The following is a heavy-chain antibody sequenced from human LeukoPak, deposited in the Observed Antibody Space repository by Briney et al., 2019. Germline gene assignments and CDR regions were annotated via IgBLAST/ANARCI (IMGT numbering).Heavy chain of an antibody. J-gene: IGHJ3*02. V-gene: IGHV5-51*01. CDR2: IYPGDSDT. Sequence: GESLKISCKGSGYSFTSYWIGWVRQMPGKGLEWMGIIYPGDSDTRYSPSFQRQVTISADKSISTAYLQWSSLKASDTAMYYCARTAACSSTSCYVPFDIWGQGTMVTVSS. CDR3: ARTAACSSTSCYVPFDI. CDR1: GYSFTSYW. D-gene: IGHD2-2*01.